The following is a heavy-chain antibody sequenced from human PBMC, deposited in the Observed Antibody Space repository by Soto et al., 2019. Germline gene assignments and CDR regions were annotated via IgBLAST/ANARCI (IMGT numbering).Heavy chain of an antibody. D-gene: IGHD1-1*01. CDR2: LSGSGTMR. CDR1: GFSFRNYA. Sequence: QAGGSLRLSCAASGFSFRNYAMTWVRQAPGKGLEWVSGLSGSGTMRYYADSVRGRFIISRDNAKNTLFLQMDNLRVEDSAVYYCAKEDEENENVPIPGDNWGQGTPVTVSS. CDR3: AKEDEENENVPIPGDN. V-gene: IGHV3-23*01. J-gene: IGHJ4*02.